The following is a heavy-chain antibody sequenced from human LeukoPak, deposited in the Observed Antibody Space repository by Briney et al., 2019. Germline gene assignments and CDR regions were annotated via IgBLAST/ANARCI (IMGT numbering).Heavy chain of an antibody. J-gene: IGHJ4*02. V-gene: IGHV3-21*01. CDR2: ISSSSSYI. CDR3: ARDLDYSYAPI. D-gene: IGHD5-18*01. CDR1: GFTFSSYS. Sequence: GGSLTLSCAASGFTFSSYSMNWVRQAPGKGLEWVSSISSSSSYIYYADSVKGRFTISRDHAKNSLYLQMNSLRAEDTAVYYCARDLDYSYAPIWGQGTLVTVSS.